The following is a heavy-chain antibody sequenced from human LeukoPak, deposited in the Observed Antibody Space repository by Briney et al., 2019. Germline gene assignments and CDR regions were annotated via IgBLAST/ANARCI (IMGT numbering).Heavy chain of an antibody. J-gene: IGHJ4*02. V-gene: IGHV3-30*03. CDR2: ISYDGSKK. D-gene: IGHD2-2*01. CDR1: GFTFSSYG. Sequence: GGSLRLSCAASGFTFSSYGMHWVRQAPGKGLEWVAVISYDGSKKYYADSVKGRFTISRDNSKNTLYLQMNSLRAEDTAVYYCARGDIVVVPAAMPFDYWGQGTLVTVSS. CDR3: ARGDIVVVPAAMPFDY.